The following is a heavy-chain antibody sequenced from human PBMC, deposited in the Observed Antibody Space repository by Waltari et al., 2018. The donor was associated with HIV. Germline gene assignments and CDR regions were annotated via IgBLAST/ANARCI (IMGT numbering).Heavy chain of an antibody. J-gene: IGHJ3*02. V-gene: IGHV1-3*01. CDR1: GYTFNRHA. D-gene: IGHD5-12*01. CDR2: INAGDGNT. Sequence: QVQLVQSGAEVKKPGASVKVSCKASGYTFNRHAIHWVRQAPGQRLQWMGWINAGDGNTKYLQKFQDRVIITRDTSASTAYMEMSSLRSEDTAVYYCARVGLYNSGDGSDAFDIWGQGTMVTVAS. CDR3: ARVGLYNSGDGSDAFDI.